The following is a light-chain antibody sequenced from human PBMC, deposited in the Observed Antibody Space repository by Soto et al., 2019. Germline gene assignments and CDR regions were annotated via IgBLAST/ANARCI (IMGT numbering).Light chain of an antibody. CDR2: GAS. J-gene: IGKJ2*01. Sequence: EIVVTQSPATLSLSPGERATLSCRASQSVGSNLAWYQQKPGQAPRLIIYGASPRASNIPARFSAFWSGTEFTLIISSLQSEDFAVYYCQHYNTWPRYTFGQGTKLEIK. V-gene: IGKV3-15*01. CDR3: QHYNTWPRYT. CDR1: QSVGSN.